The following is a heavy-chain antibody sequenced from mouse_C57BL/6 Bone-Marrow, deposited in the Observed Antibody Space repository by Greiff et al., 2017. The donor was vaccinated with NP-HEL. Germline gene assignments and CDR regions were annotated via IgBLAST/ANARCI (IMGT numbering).Heavy chain of an antibody. D-gene: IGHD3-3*01. CDR3: ARGPGTSFAY. CDR1: GFTFSDYG. Sequence: DVKLVESGGGLVKPGGSLKLSCAASGFTFSDYGMHWVRQAPEKGLEWVAYISSGSGTIYYADTVKGRFTISRDNAKNTLFLQMTSLRSEDTAMYYCARGPGTSFAYWGQGTLVTVSA. CDR2: ISSGSGTI. V-gene: IGHV5-17*01. J-gene: IGHJ3*01.